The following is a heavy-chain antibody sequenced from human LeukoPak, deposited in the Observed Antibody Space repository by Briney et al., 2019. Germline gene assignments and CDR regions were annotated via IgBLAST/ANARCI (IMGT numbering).Heavy chain of an antibody. CDR3: ARAPRGTMIVVVIKYYFDY. V-gene: IGHV3-30-3*01. CDR2: ISYDGSNK. D-gene: IGHD3-22*01. CDR1: GFTFSSYA. J-gene: IGHJ4*02. Sequence: GGSLRPSCAASGFTFSSYAMHWVRQAPGKGLEWVAVISYDGSNKYYADSVKGRFTISRDNSKNTLYLQMNSLRAEDTAVYYCARAPRGTMIVVVIKYYFDYWGQGTLVTVSS.